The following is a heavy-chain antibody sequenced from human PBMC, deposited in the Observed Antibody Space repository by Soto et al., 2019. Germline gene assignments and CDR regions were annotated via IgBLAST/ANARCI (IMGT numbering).Heavy chain of an antibody. J-gene: IGHJ6*03. Sequence: GGSLRLSCAASGFTFSSYSMNWVRQAPGKGLEWVSSISSSSSYIYYADSVKGRFTISRDNAKNSLYLQMNSLRAEDTAVYYCARFLEPETYYYYYYYMDVWGKGTTVTVSS. CDR3: ARFLEPETYYYYYYYMDV. CDR2: ISSSSSYI. CDR1: GFTFSSYS. V-gene: IGHV3-21*01.